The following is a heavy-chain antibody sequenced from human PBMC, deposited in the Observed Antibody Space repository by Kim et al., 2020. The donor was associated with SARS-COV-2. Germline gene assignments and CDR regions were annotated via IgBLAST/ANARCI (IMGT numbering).Heavy chain of an antibody. V-gene: IGHV3-53*01. CDR2: IYSGGST. CDR3: ARVGGGDSSSWYLPRYYFDY. CDR1: GFTVSSNY. J-gene: IGHJ4*02. Sequence: GGSLRLSCAASGFTVSSNYMSWVRQAPGKGLEWVSVIYSGGSTYYADSVKGRFTISRDNSKNTLYLQMNSLRAEDTAVYYCARVGGGDSSSWYLPRYYFDYWGQGTLVTVSS. D-gene: IGHD6-13*01.